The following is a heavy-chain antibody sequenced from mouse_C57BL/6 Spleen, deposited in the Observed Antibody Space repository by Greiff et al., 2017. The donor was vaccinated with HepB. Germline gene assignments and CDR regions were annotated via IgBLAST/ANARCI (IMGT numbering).Heavy chain of an antibody. D-gene: IGHD2-3*01. CDR1: GYAFTNYL. CDR3: ARGGGYYEGFDY. V-gene: IGHV1-54*01. J-gene: IGHJ2*01. CDR2: INPGSGGT. Sequence: VQLQQSGAELVRPGTSVKVSCKASGYAFTNYLMEWVKQRPGQGLEWIGVINPGSGGTNYNEKFKGKATLTADKSSSTAYMQLSSLTSEDSAVYFCARGGGYYEGFDYWGQGTTLTVSS.